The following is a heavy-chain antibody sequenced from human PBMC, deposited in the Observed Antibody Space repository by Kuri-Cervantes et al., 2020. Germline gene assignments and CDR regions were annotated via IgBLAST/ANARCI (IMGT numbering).Heavy chain of an antibody. J-gene: IGHJ5*02. CDR2: ISADNGNT. CDR3: ARGRPQYDSSEFDP. Sequence: ASVKVSCKAAGYTFTSYGISWVRQDPGQGLEWMGWISADNGNTNYAQKLQGRVTMTTDTSTSTAYMELRSLRSDDTAVYYCARGRPQYDSSEFDPWGQGTLVTVSS. V-gene: IGHV1-18*01. D-gene: IGHD3-22*01. CDR1: GYTFTSYG.